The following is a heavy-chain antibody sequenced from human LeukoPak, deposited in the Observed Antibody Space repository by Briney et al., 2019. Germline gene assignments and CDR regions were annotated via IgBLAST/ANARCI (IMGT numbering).Heavy chain of an antibody. Sequence: SETLSLTCTVSGGSTSSDYWNWIRQPAGKGLEWIGRIDTSGSTNYNPSLNSRVTMSIDTSKNQFSLRLSSVTAADTAVYYCARGSYSGEVDYWGQGTLVTVSS. D-gene: IGHD1-26*01. J-gene: IGHJ4*02. CDR2: IDTSGST. CDR3: ARGSYSGEVDY. V-gene: IGHV4-4*07. CDR1: GGSTSSDY.